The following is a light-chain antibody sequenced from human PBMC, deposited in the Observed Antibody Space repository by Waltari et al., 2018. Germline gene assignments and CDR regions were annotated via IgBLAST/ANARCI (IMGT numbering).Light chain of an antibody. J-gene: IGKJ1*01. Sequence: SCWASQSVGRSLAWYQQKRGQAPRLLIYGASTRATGIPDRFSGSWSGTDFSLTISRLEPEDFAVYYCQHYVRLPVTFGQGTKVEIK. CDR2: GAS. CDR1: QSVGRS. CDR3: QHYVRLPVT. V-gene: IGKV3-20*01.